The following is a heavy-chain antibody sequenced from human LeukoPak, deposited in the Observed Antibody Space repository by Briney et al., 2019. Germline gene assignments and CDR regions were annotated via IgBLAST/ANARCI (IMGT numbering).Heavy chain of an antibody. CDR1: GFTFSSYG. Sequence: PGGSLRLSCAASGFTFSSYGMHWVRQAPGKGLEWVAFIRYDGSNKYYADSMKGRFTISRDNSKNTLYLQMNSLRAEDTAVYYCARFSVPGRYFDYSYAFDIWGQGTMVTVSS. CDR3: ARFSVPGRYFDYSYAFDI. D-gene: IGHD3-9*01. V-gene: IGHV3-30*02. CDR2: IRYDGSNK. J-gene: IGHJ3*02.